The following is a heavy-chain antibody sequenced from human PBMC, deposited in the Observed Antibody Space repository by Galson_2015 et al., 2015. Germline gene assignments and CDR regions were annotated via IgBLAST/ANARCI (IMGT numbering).Heavy chain of an antibody. CDR3: ARDGVGGPGELVH. J-gene: IGHJ4*02. CDR1: GYTFTSYG. V-gene: IGHV1-18*04. CDR2: ISTYNANT. Sequence: SVKVSCKASGYTFTSYGINWVRQAPGQGLEWMGWISTYNANTNYAQNVQGRVTMTTDTSTSTAYMELRNLRSDDTTVYYWARDGVGGPGELVHWGQGTLVTVSS. D-gene: IGHD1-26*01.